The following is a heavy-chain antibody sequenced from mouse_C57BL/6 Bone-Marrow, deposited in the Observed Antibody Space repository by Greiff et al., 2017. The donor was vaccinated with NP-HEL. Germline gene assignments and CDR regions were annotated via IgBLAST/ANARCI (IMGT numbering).Heavy chain of an antibody. V-gene: IGHV1-69*01. J-gene: IGHJ2*01. Sequence: VQLQQPGAELVMPGASVKLSCKASGYTFTSYWMHWVKQRPGQGLEWIGEIDPSDSYTNYNQKFKGKSTLTVDKSSSTAYMQLSSLTSEDSAVYYCAKRGYDYDDYFDYWGQGTTLTVSS. D-gene: IGHD2-4*01. CDR3: AKRGYDYDDYFDY. CDR1: GYTFTSYW. CDR2: IDPSDSYT.